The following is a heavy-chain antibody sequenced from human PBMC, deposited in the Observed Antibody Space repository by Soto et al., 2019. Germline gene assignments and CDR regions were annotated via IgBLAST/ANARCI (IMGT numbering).Heavy chain of an antibody. Sequence: GESLKISCKASGYTFSNYWIGWVRQMPGKGLEWMGIIYPGDSDTRYSPSFQGQVTISADKSISTAYLQWSSLKASDTAMYYCARQEVAPNNGMDVWGQGTTVTVSS. CDR2: IYPGDSDT. J-gene: IGHJ6*02. CDR3: ARQEVAPNNGMDV. CDR1: GYTFSNYW. D-gene: IGHD5-12*01. V-gene: IGHV5-51*01.